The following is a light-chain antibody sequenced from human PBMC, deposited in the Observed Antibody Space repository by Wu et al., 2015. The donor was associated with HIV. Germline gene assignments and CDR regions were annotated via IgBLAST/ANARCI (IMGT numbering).Light chain of an antibody. CDR2: FAS. Sequence: EIVLTQSPGTLSLSPGERATLSCRASQSVSSSYLAWYQQKPGQAPSLLIYFASSRAAGIPDRFSGSGSGIDFTLTISRLEPEDFAVYYCQQYGSSLGITFGQGTRLEIK. J-gene: IGKJ5*01. V-gene: IGKV3-20*01. CDR3: QQYGSSLGIT. CDR1: QSVSSSY.